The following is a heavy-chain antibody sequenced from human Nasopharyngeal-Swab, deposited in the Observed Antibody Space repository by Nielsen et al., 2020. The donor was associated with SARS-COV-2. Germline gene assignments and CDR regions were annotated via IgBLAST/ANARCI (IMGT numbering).Heavy chain of an antibody. CDR1: GFTLSHYG. Sequence: GGSLRLSCAASGFTLSHYGMHWVRQAPGKGLEWVSTIGIGGDTYYTDSVKGRFTMSRDNSKNTLYLQMNGLRAEDTAIYYCVKDLAYDEVSWGQGTLVTVSS. CDR2: IGIGGDT. CDR3: VKDLAYDEVS. V-gene: IGHV3-23*01. J-gene: IGHJ5*02. D-gene: IGHD5-12*01.